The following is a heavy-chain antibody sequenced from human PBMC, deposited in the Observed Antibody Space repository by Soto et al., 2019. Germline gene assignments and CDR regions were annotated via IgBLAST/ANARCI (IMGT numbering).Heavy chain of an antibody. CDR2: IYSGGRT. D-gene: IGHD3-10*01. V-gene: IGHV3-53*01. Sequence: GGSLRLSCAASGFTVSSSYMSWVRQAPGKGLEWVSVIYSGGRTAYADSVKGRFTMSRDNFKNTLYLQMNTLRAEDTAVYYCARDSGDSWGQGTLVTVSS. CDR1: GFTVSSSY. J-gene: IGHJ4*02. CDR3: ARDSGDS.